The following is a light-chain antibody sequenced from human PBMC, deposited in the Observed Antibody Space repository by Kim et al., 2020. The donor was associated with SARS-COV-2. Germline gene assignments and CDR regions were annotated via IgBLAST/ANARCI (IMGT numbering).Light chain of an antibody. J-gene: IGLJ3*02. Sequence: QSALTQPASVSGSPRQSITFSCTGTTSDVGGYTYVSWYQQHPNKAPKLLIYDVTKRPSGVSNRFSGSKSGSTASLTISGLQAEDEADYYCASYTTRGTWVFGGGTQLTVL. CDR3: ASYTTRGTWV. CDR2: DVT. V-gene: IGLV2-14*03. CDR1: TSDVGGYTY.